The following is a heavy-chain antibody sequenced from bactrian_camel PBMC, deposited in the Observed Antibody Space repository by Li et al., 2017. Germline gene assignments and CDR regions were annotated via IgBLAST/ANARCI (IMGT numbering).Heavy chain of an antibody. D-gene: IGHD1*01. V-gene: IGHV3S53*01. CDR2: TDMMDRT. Sequence: VQLVESGGGSVQAGGSLTRACIVSGSTASSTCMAWFRQVPSRQREVVATTDMMDRTTYVDSVRGRFTLSKDRAKNPLYLQMTSLKPEATALYSCAARPCSSSRWIFWGQGTQVTVS. CDR1: GSTASSTC. CDR3: AARPCSSSRWIF. J-gene: IGHJ4*01.